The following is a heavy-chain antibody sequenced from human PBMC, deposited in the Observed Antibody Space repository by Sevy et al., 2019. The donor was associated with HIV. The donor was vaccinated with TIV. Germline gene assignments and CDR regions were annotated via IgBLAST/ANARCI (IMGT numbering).Heavy chain of an antibody. J-gene: IGHJ5*02. Sequence: SETLSLTCTVSVGSISAYYWSWIRQPPGKGLEYLGYIYYTGSTNYNPSLKSRVTISVDTSKNQFSLKLSSVTAADTAVYYCARAPPVRSGDDSLNWFDPWGQGTLVTVSS. D-gene: IGHD5-12*01. CDR1: VGSISAYY. V-gene: IGHV4-59*01. CDR2: IYYTGST. CDR3: ARAPPVRSGDDSLNWFDP.